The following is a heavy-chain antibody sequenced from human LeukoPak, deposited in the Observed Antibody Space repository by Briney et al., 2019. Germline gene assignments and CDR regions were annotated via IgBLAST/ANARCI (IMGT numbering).Heavy chain of an antibody. CDR2: IKQDGSEK. CDR3: ARAGYYDSSGYLDY. D-gene: IGHD3-22*01. CDR1: GFTFSSYW. V-gene: IGHV3-7*01. Sequence: GGSLRLSCAASGFTFSSYWTSWVRQAPGKGLEWVANIKQDGSEKYYVDSVKGRFTIFRDNAKNSLHLQMNSLRAEDTAVYYCARAGYYDSSGYLDYWGQGTLVTVSS. J-gene: IGHJ4*02.